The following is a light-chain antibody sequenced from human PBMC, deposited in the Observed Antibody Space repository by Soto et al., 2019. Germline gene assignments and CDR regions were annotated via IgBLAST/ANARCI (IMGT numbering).Light chain of an antibody. Sequence: DTQMTQSPSTLSASVGDRVTITCRASQSISNWLAWYQQRPGRAPKLLIYKAPNLQSGVPSRFSGSGSGTEFTLTINSLQPDDFAIYYCQQYNTFLPTFGQGTKVEFK. CDR3: QQYNTFLPT. V-gene: IGKV1-5*03. J-gene: IGKJ1*01. CDR1: QSISNW. CDR2: KAP.